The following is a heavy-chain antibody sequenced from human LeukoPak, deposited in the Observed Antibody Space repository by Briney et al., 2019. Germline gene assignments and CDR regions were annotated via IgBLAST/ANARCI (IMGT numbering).Heavy chain of an antibody. J-gene: IGHJ5*02. D-gene: IGHD6-13*01. CDR3: ARDSSWYGVDWFDP. Sequence: GGSLRLSCAASGFTFSSYSMNWVRQAPGKGLEWVSSISSSSSYIYYADSVKGRFTISRDNAKNSLYLQVNSLRAEDTAVYYCARDSSWYGVDWFDPWGQGTLVTVSS. V-gene: IGHV3-21*01. CDR2: ISSSSSYI. CDR1: GFTFSSYS.